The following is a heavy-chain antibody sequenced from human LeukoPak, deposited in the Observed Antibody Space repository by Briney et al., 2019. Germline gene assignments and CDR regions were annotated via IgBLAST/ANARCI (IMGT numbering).Heavy chain of an antibody. CDR2: IYYSGST. J-gene: IGHJ4*02. V-gene: IGHV4-31*03. D-gene: IGHD4-23*01. CDR3: AREVTTVAYFDY. Sequence: SETLSPTCTVSGGSISSGGYYWSWIRQHPGKGLEWIGYIYYSGSTYYNPSLKSRVTISVDTSKNQFSLKLSSVTAADTAVYYCAREVTTVAYFDYWGQGTLVTVSS. CDR1: GGSISSGGYY.